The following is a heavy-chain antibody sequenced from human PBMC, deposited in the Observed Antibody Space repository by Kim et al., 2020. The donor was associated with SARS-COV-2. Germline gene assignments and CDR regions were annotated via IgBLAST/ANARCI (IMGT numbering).Heavy chain of an antibody. D-gene: IGHD7-27*01. CDR2: IYYSGST. V-gene: IGHV4-31*03. CDR3: ARDPNWGRDAFDI. CDR1: GGSISSGGYY. Sequence: SETLSLTCTVSGGSISSGGYYWSWIRQHPGKGLEWIGYIYYSGSTYYNPSLKSRVTISVDTSKNQFSLKLSSVTAADTAVYYCARDPNWGRDAFDIWGQGTMVTVSS. J-gene: IGHJ3*02.